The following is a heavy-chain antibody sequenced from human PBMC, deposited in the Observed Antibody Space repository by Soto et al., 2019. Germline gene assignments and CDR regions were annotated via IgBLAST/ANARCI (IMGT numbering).Heavy chain of an antibody. J-gene: IGHJ4*02. Sequence: QVQLVESGGGLVQTSGSLRIACVASGFTFSDYYMSLVRQAPGKGLEWVSYISSSGNTIYYADSVKGRLTISRDKAKNAVYLQMNSLRAEDTDLYFCAKMSSDNYYVPVFSWGQGTLVTVSS. CDR3: AKMSSDNYYVPVFS. V-gene: IGHV3-11*01. CDR1: GFTFSDYY. CDR2: ISSSGNTI. D-gene: IGHD3-22*01.